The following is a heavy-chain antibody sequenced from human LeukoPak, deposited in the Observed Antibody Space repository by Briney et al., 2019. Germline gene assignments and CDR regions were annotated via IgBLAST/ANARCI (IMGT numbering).Heavy chain of an antibody. Sequence: GGSLRLSCAASGFTFSSYGMHWVRQAPGKGLEWVAFIRYDGSHKYYADSVKGRFTISRDNSKNTLYLQMNSLRSEDTAVYFCAKELMTTNAFDIWGQGTMVTVSS. D-gene: IGHD4-11*01. CDR3: AKELMTTNAFDI. V-gene: IGHV3-30*02. CDR2: IRYDGSHK. J-gene: IGHJ3*02. CDR1: GFTFSSYG.